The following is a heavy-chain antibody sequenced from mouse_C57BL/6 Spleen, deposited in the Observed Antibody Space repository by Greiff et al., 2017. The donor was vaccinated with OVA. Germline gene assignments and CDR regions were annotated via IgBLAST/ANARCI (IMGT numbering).Heavy chain of an antibody. J-gene: IGHJ3*01. V-gene: IGHV10-1*01. CDR1: GFSFNTYA. CDR3: VRHVGGFAY. CDR2: IRSKSNNYAT. Sequence: EVKLVESGGGLVQPKGSLKLSCAASGFSFNTYAMNWVRQAPGTGLEWVARIRSKSNNYATYYADSVKDRFTISRDDSESMLYLQMNNLKTEDTAMYYCVRHVGGFAYWGQGTLVTVSA.